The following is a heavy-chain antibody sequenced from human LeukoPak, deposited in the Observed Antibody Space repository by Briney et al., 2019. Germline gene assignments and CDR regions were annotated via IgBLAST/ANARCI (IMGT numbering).Heavy chain of an antibody. D-gene: IGHD3-10*01. CDR3: ARDNMVREVTYFDY. Sequence: PGGSLRLSCAASGFTFSTYWMTWVRQAPGKGLEWVANVKQDGSEKYYVDSVKGRFTISRDNAKNSLYLQMNSLRAEDTALYYCARDNMVREVTYFDYWGQGTLVTVSS. CDR1: GFTFSTYW. J-gene: IGHJ4*02. CDR2: VKQDGSEK. V-gene: IGHV3-7*05.